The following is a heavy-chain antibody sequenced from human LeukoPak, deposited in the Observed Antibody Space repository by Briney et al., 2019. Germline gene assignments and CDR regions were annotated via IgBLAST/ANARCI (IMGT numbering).Heavy chain of an antibody. V-gene: IGHV3-30*03. Sequence: GGSLRLSCAASGFTFSSYGMHWVRQAPGKGLEWVAVIPYDGSNKYYADSVKGRFTISRDNSKNTLYLQMNSLRAEDTAVYYCAGYCSSTSCYSDFDYWGQGTLVTVSS. CDR3: AGYCSSTSCYSDFDY. CDR2: IPYDGSNK. CDR1: GFTFSSYG. D-gene: IGHD2-2*01. J-gene: IGHJ4*02.